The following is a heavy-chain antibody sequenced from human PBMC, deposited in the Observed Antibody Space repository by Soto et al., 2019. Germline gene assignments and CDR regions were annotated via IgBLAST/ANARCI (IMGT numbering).Heavy chain of an antibody. CDR1: VLTFSNEC. CDR2: IKSRDDGGAT. D-gene: IGHD6-13*01. V-gene: IGHV3-15*01. Sequence: RPLRLSVAASVLTFSNECLSGVRKAPGKGLEWVGRIKSRDDGGATNYATSVKGRFIISRDDSKNTLYLQLNNLKPEDTAVYSCTTYIVAAATVYDHWGQGTLVTVSS. J-gene: IGHJ5*02. CDR3: TTYIVAAATVYDH.